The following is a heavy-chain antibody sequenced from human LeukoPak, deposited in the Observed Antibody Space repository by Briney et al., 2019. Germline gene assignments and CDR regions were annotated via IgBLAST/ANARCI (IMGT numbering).Heavy chain of an antibody. V-gene: IGHV4-39*01. CDR3: ATVSMVRGVESDY. CDR2: IYYSGST. J-gene: IGHJ4*02. D-gene: IGHD3-10*01. Sequence: SETLSLTCTVSGGSISSSTYHWGRVRQPPAKVLEWIGSIYYSGSTYYNPSLKSRVTISVDTSKNQCSLKLSSVTAPDTAVYYCATVSMVRGVESDYWGQGTLVTVSS. CDR1: GGSISSSTYH.